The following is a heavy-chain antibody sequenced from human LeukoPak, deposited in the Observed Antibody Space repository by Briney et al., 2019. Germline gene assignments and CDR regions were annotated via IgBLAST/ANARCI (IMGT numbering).Heavy chain of an antibody. CDR1: GFTFSSYA. J-gene: IGHJ4*02. CDR3: ARDRYCSSTSCYYFDY. Sequence: GGSLRLSCAASGFTFSSYAMSWVRQAPGKGLEWVANIKQDGSEKYYVDSVKGRFTISRDNAKNSLYLQMNSLRAEDTAVYYCARDRYCSSTSCYYFDYWGQGTLVTVSS. D-gene: IGHD2-2*01. V-gene: IGHV3-7*01. CDR2: IKQDGSEK.